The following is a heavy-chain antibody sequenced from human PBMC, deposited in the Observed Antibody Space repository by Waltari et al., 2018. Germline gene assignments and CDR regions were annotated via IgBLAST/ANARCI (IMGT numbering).Heavy chain of an antibody. Sequence: QLQLQESGPGLVKPSETLSLTCTVSGGSISSSSYYWGWIRQPPGKGLEWIGSIYYSGSTYYNPSLKSRVTISVDTSKNQFSLKLSSVTAADTAVYYCARHTLFYSSSWVHKDYYYYYMDVWGKGTTVTVSS. CDR1: GGSISSSSYY. V-gene: IGHV4-39*01. D-gene: IGHD6-13*01. CDR3: ARHTLFYSSSWVHKDYYYYYMDV. J-gene: IGHJ6*03. CDR2: IYYSGST.